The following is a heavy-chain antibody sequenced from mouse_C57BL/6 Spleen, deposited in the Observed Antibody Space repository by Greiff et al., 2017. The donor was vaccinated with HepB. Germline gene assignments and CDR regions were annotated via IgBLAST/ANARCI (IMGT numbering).Heavy chain of an antibody. V-gene: IGHV1-4*01. CDR2: INPSSGYT. CDR1: GYTFTSYT. Sequence: QVQLQQSGAELARPGASVKMSCKASGYTFTSYTMHWVKQRPGQGLEWIGYINPSSGYTKYNQKFKDKATLTADKSSSTAYMQLSSLTSEDSAVYYCARRATRVEAWFAYWGQGTLVTVSA. D-gene: IGHD3-1*01. J-gene: IGHJ3*01. CDR3: ARRATRVEAWFAY.